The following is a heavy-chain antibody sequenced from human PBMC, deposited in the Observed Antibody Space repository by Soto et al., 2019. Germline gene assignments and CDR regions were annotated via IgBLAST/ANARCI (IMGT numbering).Heavy chain of an antibody. CDR2: VIPIFGTP. CDR1: GGTFSTYA. CDR3: ARSQGGSSSLDIYYYYYYGMDV. J-gene: IGHJ6*02. Sequence: QVQLVQSGAEVQKPGSSVKVSCKAPGGTFSTYAISWVRHAPGQGLEWMGGVIPIFGTPKYAQKFQGRVTITADESTSTGYMELRSLRSEDTAVYYCARSQGGSSSLDIYYYYYYGMDVWGQGTTVTVSS. V-gene: IGHV1-69*01. D-gene: IGHD2-15*01.